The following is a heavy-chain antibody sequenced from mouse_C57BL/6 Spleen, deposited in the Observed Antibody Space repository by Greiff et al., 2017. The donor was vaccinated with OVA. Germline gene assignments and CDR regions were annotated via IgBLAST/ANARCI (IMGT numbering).Heavy chain of an antibody. CDR1: GYSITSGYY. Sequence: EVKLEESGPGLVKPSQSLSLTCSVTGYSITSGYYWNWIRQFPGNKLEWMGYISYDGSNNYNPSLKNRISITRYTSKNQFFLKLNSVTTEDTATYYCARDRDGYSPFAYWGQGTLVTVSA. CDR3: ARDRDGYSPFAY. CDR2: ISYDGSN. V-gene: IGHV3-6*01. J-gene: IGHJ3*01. D-gene: IGHD1-3*01.